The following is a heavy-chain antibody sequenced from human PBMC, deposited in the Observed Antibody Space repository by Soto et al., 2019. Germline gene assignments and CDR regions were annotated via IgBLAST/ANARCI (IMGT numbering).Heavy chain of an antibody. J-gene: IGHJ4*02. D-gene: IGHD6-19*01. Sequence: SETLSLTCAVGGGSINSAGYSWNLIRQPPGEGLEWIGYIYHSGSFLYNPSLKSRVTISLDRSKNQFSLRLNSVTAADTALFYCARSAGYRTGWCPYYFDYWGQGALVTVSS. CDR3: ARSAGYRTGWCPYYFDY. CDR1: GGSINSAGYS. CDR2: IYHSGSF. V-gene: IGHV4-30-2*01.